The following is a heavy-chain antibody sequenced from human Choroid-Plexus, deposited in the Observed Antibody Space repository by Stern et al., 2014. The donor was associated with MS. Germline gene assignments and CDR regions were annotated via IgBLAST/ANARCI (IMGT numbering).Heavy chain of an antibody. CDR2: VSYDGSNK. CDR3: AKDRQYLTYFFDH. V-gene: IGHV3-30*18. D-gene: IGHD2/OR15-2a*01. CDR1: GFTLGSCA. Sequence: VQLVAPGGGVVQPGRPLRLSCVASGFTLGSCAMHWVRQAPGKGLEWVAGVSYDGSNKYYADSVKGRFTISRDNSQNTLYMQMSSLRPEDTAVYYCAKDRQYLTYFFDHWGQGSLVTVSS. J-gene: IGHJ5*02.